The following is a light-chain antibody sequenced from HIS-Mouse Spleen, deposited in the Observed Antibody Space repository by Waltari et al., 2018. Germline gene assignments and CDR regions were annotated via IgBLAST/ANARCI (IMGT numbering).Light chain of an antibody. CDR2: DVS. Sequence: QSALTQPASVSGSPGQSIPISCPGTSRDVGGYTYVSWYQQHPGKAPKLMIYDVSNRPSGVSNRFSGSKSGNTASLTISGLQAEDEADYYCSSYTSSSTLVFGGGTKLTVL. V-gene: IGLV2-14*03. CDR3: SSYTSSSTLV. J-gene: IGLJ2*01. CDR1: SRDVGGYTY.